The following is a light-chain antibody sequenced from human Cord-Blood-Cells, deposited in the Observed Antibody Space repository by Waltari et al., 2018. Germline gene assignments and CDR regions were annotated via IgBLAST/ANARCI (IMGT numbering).Light chain of an antibody. CDR2: AAS. Sequence: DIQMTQSPSSLSASVGDRVTITCRASQIISSYLNWYQQKPGKAPKLLIYAASSLQSGVPSRCSGSGSGTDFTLTISILQPEDFATYYCQQSYSTPLTFGPGTKVDIK. J-gene: IGKJ3*01. V-gene: IGKV1-39*01. CDR1: QIISSY. CDR3: QQSYSTPLT.